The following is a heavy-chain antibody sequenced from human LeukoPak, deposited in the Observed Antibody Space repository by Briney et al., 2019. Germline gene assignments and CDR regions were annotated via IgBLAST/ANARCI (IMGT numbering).Heavy chain of an antibody. Sequence: GESLKISCKASGYSFTNYWIGWVRQMPGKGLEWMGIIYPGDSNTRYSPSFQGQVTISADKSISTAYLQWSSLKASDTAMYYCATLQGGYYYDSSGYYFDYWGQGTLVTVSS. D-gene: IGHD3-22*01. J-gene: IGHJ4*02. CDR2: IYPGDSNT. CDR1: GYSFTNYW. V-gene: IGHV5-51*01. CDR3: ATLQGGYYYDSSGYYFDY.